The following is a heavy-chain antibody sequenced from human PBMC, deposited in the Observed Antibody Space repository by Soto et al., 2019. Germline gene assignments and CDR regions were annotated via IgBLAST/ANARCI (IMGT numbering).Heavy chain of an antibody. Sequence: PGGSLRLSCAASGFTFSDYYMSWIRQAPGKGLEWVSYISSSGSTIYYADSVKGRFTISRDNAKNSLYLQMNSLRAEDTAVYYCARDLNHEYSGYFSYYYYMDVWGKGTTVTVSS. CDR3: ARDLNHEYSGYFSYYYYMDV. D-gene: IGHD5-12*01. CDR1: GFTFSDYY. V-gene: IGHV3-11*01. CDR2: ISSSGSTI. J-gene: IGHJ6*03.